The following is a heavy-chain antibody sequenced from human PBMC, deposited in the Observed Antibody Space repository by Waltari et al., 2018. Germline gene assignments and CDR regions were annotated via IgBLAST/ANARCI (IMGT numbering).Heavy chain of an antibody. V-gene: IGHV4-59*01. CDR1: GDSIISYH. CDR3: ALCHFGGSGRGY. Sequence: QVQLQESGPGLVKPSETLSLTCTVSGDSIISYHCTWIRQSPGKGLEWIANINYWGDSGKTKYNPSLESRRTISKDTSKNQFSLRLKSVTAADTAVYYCALCHFGGSGRGYWGHGTLVTVSS. CDR2: INYWGDSGKT. D-gene: IGHD3-10*01. J-gene: IGHJ4*03.